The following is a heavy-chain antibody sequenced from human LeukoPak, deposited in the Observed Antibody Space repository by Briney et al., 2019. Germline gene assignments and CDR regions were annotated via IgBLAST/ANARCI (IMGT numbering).Heavy chain of an antibody. J-gene: IGHJ6*03. CDR1: GASISSTSYY. D-gene: IGHD5-18*01. CDR2: IYYTGNT. V-gene: IGHV4-61*05. Sequence: SDTLSLTCTVSGASISSTSYYWGWIRQPPGKGLEWIGYIYYTGNTNYNPSLKSRVTISVDTSKNQFSLKLSSVTAADTAVYYCARGYSYVSVRFYYMDVWGKGTTVTISS. CDR3: ARGYSYVSVRFYYMDV.